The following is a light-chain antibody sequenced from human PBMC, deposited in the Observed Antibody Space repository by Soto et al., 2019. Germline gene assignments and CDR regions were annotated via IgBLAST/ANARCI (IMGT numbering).Light chain of an antibody. Sequence: DIQLTQSPSSLSASVGDSVTISCQANQDIRNYLNWYQQKPGKAPKLLIYDATNVEKGVPSRFRGSGSGTDFTITISSLQPEDLATYYCQQYDTFLTFGGATKVGI. CDR3: QQYDTFLT. CDR1: QDIRNY. V-gene: IGKV1-33*01. CDR2: DAT. J-gene: IGKJ4*01.